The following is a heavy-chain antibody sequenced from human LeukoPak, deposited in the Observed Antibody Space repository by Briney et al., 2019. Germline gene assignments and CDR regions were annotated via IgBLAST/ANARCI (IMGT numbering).Heavy chain of an antibody. V-gene: IGHV1-46*01. Sequence: ASVKVSCKASGYTFTSYYLHWVRQAPGQGLEWMGIINPSGGGTTYAQKFQGRVTLTRDTSTSTVFMELSSLRSEDTAVYYCARAYGGLDGLDYWGQGTLVTVSS. J-gene: IGHJ4*02. D-gene: IGHD4/OR15-4a*01. CDR3: ARAYGGLDGLDY. CDR1: GYTFTSYY. CDR2: INPSGGGT.